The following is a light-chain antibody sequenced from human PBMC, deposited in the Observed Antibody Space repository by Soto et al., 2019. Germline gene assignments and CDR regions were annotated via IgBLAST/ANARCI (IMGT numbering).Light chain of an antibody. J-gene: IGKJ1*01. CDR2: DAS. V-gene: IGKV1-5*01. CDR1: QSISSW. Sequence: IKMTESPSTLSASVGDRVTITCRASQSISSWLAWYQQKPGKAPKVLIFDASSLESGVPSRFSGSGSGTEFTLTISSLQPDDFATYYCQHYNSYSEAFGQGTNVDIK. CDR3: QHYNSYSEA.